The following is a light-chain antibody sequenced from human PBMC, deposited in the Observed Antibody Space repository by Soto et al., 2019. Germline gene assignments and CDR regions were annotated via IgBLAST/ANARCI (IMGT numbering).Light chain of an antibody. CDR2: DAS. V-gene: IGKV1-33*01. J-gene: IGKJ5*01. CDR3: QQYENLPT. CDR1: QNINNY. Sequence: DIQMTHSPSSLSASVGDRVTITCQASQNINNYLNWYQQKPGRAPKLLIYDASNLEAGVPSRFRGSGSGTDFTFNISRLQPEDIATYYRQQYENLPTFGQGTRLEIK.